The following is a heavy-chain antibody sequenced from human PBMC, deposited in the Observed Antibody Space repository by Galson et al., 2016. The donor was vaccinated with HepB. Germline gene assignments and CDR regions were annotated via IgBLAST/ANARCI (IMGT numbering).Heavy chain of an antibody. V-gene: IGHV3-21*01. J-gene: IGHJ4*02. D-gene: IGHD6-19*01. CDR1: GFTFSSYS. Sequence: SLRLSCAASGFTFSSYSMNWVRQAPGKGLEWVSSISSSSSYIYYADSVKGHFTISRDNAKNSLYLQMNSLRAEDTAVYYCARDRRGSGWYIDYWGQGTLVTVSS. CDR3: ARDRRGSGWYIDY. CDR2: ISSSSSYI.